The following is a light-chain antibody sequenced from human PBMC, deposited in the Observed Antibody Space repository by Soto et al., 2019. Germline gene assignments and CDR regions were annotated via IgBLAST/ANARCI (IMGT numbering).Light chain of an antibody. Sequence: EIVMKQSQATVSVSPGERATLSCRASQSVSDKLAWYQQKPGQAPRLLIYHASARATGIPARFSGSGSGTEFTLTISGLQSEDFAVYYCQQYNNWPPWTFGQGTKVDI. V-gene: IGKV3-15*01. CDR1: QSVSDK. J-gene: IGKJ1*01. CDR3: QQYNNWPPWT. CDR2: HAS.